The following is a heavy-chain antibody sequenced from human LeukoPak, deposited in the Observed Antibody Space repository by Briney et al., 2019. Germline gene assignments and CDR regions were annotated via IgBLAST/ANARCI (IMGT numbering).Heavy chain of an antibody. V-gene: IGHV1-24*01. CDR2: FDPEDGET. J-gene: IGHJ3*02. CDR3: ARGSRSIVGAGAFDI. Sequence: ASVKVSCKVSGYTLTELSMHWVRQAPGEGLEWMGGFDPEDGETIYAQKFQGRVTMTEDTSTDTAYMELSSLRSEDTAVYYCARGSRSIVGAGAFDIWGQGTMVTVSS. CDR1: GYTLTELS. D-gene: IGHD1-26*01.